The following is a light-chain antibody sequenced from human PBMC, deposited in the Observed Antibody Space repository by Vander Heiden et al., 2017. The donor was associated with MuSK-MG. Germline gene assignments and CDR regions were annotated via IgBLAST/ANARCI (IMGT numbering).Light chain of an antibody. Sequence: DIQMTQSPSTLSASVGDRVTITCRASQSISTWLAWYQQKPGKAPKLLIYKASSLESGVPSRFSGSGSGTEFTLTISSLQPDDFATYYCQKDNYSSWTFGQGTKVEIK. CDR1: QSISTW. J-gene: IGKJ1*01. CDR3: QKDNYSSWT. CDR2: KAS. V-gene: IGKV1-5*03.